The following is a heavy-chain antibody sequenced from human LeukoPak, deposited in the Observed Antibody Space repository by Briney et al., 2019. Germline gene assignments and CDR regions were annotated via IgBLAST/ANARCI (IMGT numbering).Heavy chain of an antibody. Sequence: SETLSLTCTVSGGSISSYYWTWIRQPPGKGLEWIAYIYYSGSTNYSPSLKSRVTLSVDTSKNQFSLKLSSVTAADTAVYYCARATYYDILTGPYYYYMDVWGKGTTVTVSS. CDR2: IYYSGST. CDR1: GGSISSYY. J-gene: IGHJ6*03. V-gene: IGHV4-59*01. D-gene: IGHD3-9*01. CDR3: ARATYYDILTGPYYYYMDV.